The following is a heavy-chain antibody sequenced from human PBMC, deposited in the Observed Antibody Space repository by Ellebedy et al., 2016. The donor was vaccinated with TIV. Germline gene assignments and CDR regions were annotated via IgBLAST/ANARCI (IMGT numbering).Heavy chain of an antibody. CDR2: INAGNGNT. J-gene: IGHJ5*02. Sequence: AASVKVSCKASGYTFTSYAMHWVRQAPGQRLEWMGWINAGNGNTKYSQKFQSRVTITRDTSASTAYMELSSLRSEDAAVYYCASRPSNVDLHFDPWGQGTLVTVSS. V-gene: IGHV1-3*01. CDR3: ASRPSNVDLHFDP. D-gene: IGHD5-12*01. CDR1: GYTFTSYA.